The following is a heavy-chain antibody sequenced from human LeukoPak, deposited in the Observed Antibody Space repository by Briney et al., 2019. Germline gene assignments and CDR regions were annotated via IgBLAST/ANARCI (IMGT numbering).Heavy chain of an antibody. D-gene: IGHD4-17*01. CDR3: AKGFQTYGELSFDV. Sequence: GGSLRLSCAASGFTFSNYAMSWVRQAPGKGLEWVSTVSGSASNTYYADSVKDRFTISRDNSKTTLYLQMNSLRADDTAVYYCAKGFQTYGELSFDVWGQGTLVAVSS. CDR2: VSGSASNT. V-gene: IGHV3-23*01. J-gene: IGHJ4*02. CDR1: GFTFSNYA.